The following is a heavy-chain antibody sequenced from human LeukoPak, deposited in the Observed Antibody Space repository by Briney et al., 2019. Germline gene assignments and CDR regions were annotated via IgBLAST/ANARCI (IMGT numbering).Heavy chain of an antibody. CDR3: TTDPGAVAGAEYYYYYYMDV. D-gene: IGHD6-19*01. V-gene: IGHV3-23*01. CDR2: ISSSGVTT. J-gene: IGHJ6*03. Sequence: PGRSLRLSCAASGFTFDDYAMHWVRQAPGKGLEWVSAISSSGVTTYYADSVKGRFTVSRDNSKNTLYLQMNSLKTEDTAVYYCTTDPGAVAGAEYYYYYYMDVWGKGTTVTVSS. CDR1: GFTFDDYA.